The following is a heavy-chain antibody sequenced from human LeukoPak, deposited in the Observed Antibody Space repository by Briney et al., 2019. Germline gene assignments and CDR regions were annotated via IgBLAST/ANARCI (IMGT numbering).Heavy chain of an antibody. D-gene: IGHD2-2*01. CDR1: GFTFSSYG. Sequence: GGSLRLSCAASGFTFSSYGMHWVRQAPGKGLEWVAFIRYDGSNKYYADSAKGRFTISRDNSKNTLYLQMNSLRAEDTAVYYCAKTSGVVVPAAMINYWGQGTLVTVSS. CDR2: IRYDGSNK. J-gene: IGHJ4*02. CDR3: AKTSGVVVPAAMINY. V-gene: IGHV3-30*02.